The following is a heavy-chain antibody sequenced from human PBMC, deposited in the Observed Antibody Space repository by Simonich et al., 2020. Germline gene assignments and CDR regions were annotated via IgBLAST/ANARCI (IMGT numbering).Heavy chain of an antibody. J-gene: IGHJ3*02. V-gene: IGHV1-2*02. CDR1: GYTFTGYY. D-gene: IGHD6-6*01. CDR3: ARARLYSSSHAFDI. CDR2: INPISVGP. Sequence: QVQLVQSGAEVKKPGASVKVSCKASGYTFTGYYMHWVQQARGQVLEWCGGINPISVGPNDVQKFQGRVTMTMDTSISTAYMELSRLRSADTAVYYCARARLYSSSHAFDIWGQGTMVTVSS.